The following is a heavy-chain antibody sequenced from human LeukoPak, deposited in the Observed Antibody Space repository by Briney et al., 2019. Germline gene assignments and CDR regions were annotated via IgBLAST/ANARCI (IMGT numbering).Heavy chain of an antibody. D-gene: IGHD3-3*01. CDR1: GGTFSSYA. CDR2: IIPIFGTA. CDR3: ARVGSRITIFGVVIRANWFDP. Sequence: EASVKVSCKASGGTFSSYAISWVRQAPGQGREWMGGIIPIFGTANYAQKFQGRVTITADESTSTAYMELSSLRSEDTAVYYCARVGSRITIFGVVIRANWFDPWGQGTLVTVSS. J-gene: IGHJ5*02. V-gene: IGHV1-69*13.